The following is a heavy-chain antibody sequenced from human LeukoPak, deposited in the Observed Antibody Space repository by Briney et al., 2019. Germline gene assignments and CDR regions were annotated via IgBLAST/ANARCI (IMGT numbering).Heavy chain of an antibody. CDR2: IVWNSGSI. D-gene: IGHD4-11*01. J-gene: IGHJ4*02. CDR3: ARRSHDYSLYYFDY. V-gene: IGHV3-9*01. Sequence: GGSLRLSCAASGFTFDDYAMHWVRQAPGKGLEWVSGIVWNSGSIGYADSVKGRFTISRDNAENSLYLQMNSLRAEDTAVYYCARRSHDYSLYYFDYWGQGTLVTVSS. CDR1: GFTFDDYA.